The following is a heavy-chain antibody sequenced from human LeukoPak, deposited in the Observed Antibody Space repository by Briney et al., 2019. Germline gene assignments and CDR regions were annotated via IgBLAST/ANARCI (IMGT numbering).Heavy chain of an antibody. CDR2: IKQDGSEK. V-gene: IGHV3-7*01. Sequence: GGSLRLSCAASGCTFSSYWMSWVRQAPGKGLEWVANIKQDGSEKYYVDSVKGRFTISRDNAKNSLYLQMNSLRAEDTAVYYCARDWEHDYWGQGTLVTVSS. CDR3: ARDWEHDY. D-gene: IGHD1/OR15-1a*01. CDR1: GCTFSSYW. J-gene: IGHJ4*02.